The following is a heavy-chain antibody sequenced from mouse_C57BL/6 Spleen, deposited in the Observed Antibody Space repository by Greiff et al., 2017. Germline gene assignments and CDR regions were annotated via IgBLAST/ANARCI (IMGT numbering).Heavy chain of an antibody. D-gene: IGHD1-1*01. CDR1: GYTFTDYD. CDR2: IDPENGGT. J-gene: IGHJ2*01. V-gene: IGHV1-15*01. CDR3: ESFYDLDY. Sequence: QVQLQQSGAELVRPGASVTLSCKASGYTFTDYDMHWVKQTPVHGLEWIGAIDPENGGTAYNQKFKGKAILTADKSSSTAYIELRSLTSEDSYVYCCESFYDLDYWGQGTTLTVSS.